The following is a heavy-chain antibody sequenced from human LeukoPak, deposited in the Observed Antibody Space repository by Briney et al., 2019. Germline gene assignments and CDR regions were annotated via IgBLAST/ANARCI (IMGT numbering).Heavy chain of an antibody. Sequence: GGSLRLSCAASGFTFSSYWMSWVRQAPGKGLEWVANIKQDGSEKYYVDSVKGRFTISRDNAKNSLYLQMNSLRAEDTAVYYCARGAGSSGWYFATDYWGQGTLVTVSS. CDR1: GFTFSSYW. D-gene: IGHD6-19*01. V-gene: IGHV3-7*01. CDR2: IKQDGSEK. J-gene: IGHJ4*02. CDR3: ARGAGSSGWYFATDY.